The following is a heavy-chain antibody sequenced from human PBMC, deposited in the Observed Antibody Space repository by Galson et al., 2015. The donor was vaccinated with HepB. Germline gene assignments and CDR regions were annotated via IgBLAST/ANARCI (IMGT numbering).Heavy chain of an antibody. CDR3: AGRMVVPAANYYDSSGWDAFDI. D-gene: IGHD3-22*01. Sequence: QSGAEVKKPGESLKISCKGSGYSFTSYWIGWVRQMPGKGLEWMGIIYPGDSGTRYSPSFQGQVTISADKSISTAYLQWSSLKASDTAMYYCAGRMVVPAANYYDSSGWDAFDIWGQGTMVTVSS. V-gene: IGHV5-51*03. CDR1: GYSFTSYW. CDR2: IYPGDSGT. J-gene: IGHJ3*02.